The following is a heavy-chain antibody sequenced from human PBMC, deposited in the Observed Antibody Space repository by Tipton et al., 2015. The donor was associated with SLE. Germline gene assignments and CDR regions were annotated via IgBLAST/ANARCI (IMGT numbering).Heavy chain of an antibody. J-gene: IGHJ6*03. V-gene: IGHV3-74*01. CDR1: GFTFSSYW. CDR2: INSDGSST. D-gene: IGHD2-2*01. CDR3: AREYPGYFYYMDV. Sequence: SLRLSCAASGFTFSSYWMHWVRQAPGKGLVWVSRINSDGSSTSYADSVKGRSTISRDNAKNTLYLQMNSLRAEDTAVYYCAREYPGYFYYMDVWGKGITVTVSS.